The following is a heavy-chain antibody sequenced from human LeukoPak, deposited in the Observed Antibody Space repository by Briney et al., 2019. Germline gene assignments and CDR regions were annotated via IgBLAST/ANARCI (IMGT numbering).Heavy chain of an antibody. J-gene: IGHJ3*02. V-gene: IGHV1-18*01. CDR1: GYTFINYG. D-gene: IGHD1-26*01. CDR3: ASTVGATGAFDI. Sequence: ASVKVCLKSSGYTFINYGHTWVRQAPGQGIEWMGWISAYTGSTNYAQKLQGRVTMPTDPSTSTAYMDLRSLRSGDTAVYYCASTVGATGAFDISGQATIVIVSS. CDR2: ISAYTGST.